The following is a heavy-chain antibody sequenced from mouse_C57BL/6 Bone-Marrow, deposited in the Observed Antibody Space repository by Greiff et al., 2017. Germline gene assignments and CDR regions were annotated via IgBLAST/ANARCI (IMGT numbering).Heavy chain of an antibody. J-gene: IGHJ3*01. D-gene: IGHD2-5*01. CDR3: ARNSKGAY. Sequence: QVQLKQSGPGLVQPSQSLSITCTVSGFSLTSYGVHWVRQSPGKGLEWLGVIWSGGSTDYNAAFISRLSISKDNSKSQVFFKMNSLQADDTAIYYCARNSKGAYWGQGTLVTVSA. V-gene: IGHV2-2*01. CDR1: GFSLTSYG. CDR2: IWSGGST.